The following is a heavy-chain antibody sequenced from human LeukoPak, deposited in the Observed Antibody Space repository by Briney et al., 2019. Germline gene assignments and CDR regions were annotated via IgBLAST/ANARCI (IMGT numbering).Heavy chain of an antibody. CDR2: IRYDGSIK. CDR3: AKDPRYSDFWSGY. Sequence: GGSLRLSCSAYGFTFSSYGRLWVRQAPGKGLEWMAFIRYDGSIKYYADSVKGRFTMSRDNSKNTLYLQMDSLRAEDTAVYYCAKDPRYSDFWSGYWGQGSLVTVSS. CDR1: GFTFSSYG. D-gene: IGHD3-3*01. J-gene: IGHJ4*02. V-gene: IGHV3-30*02.